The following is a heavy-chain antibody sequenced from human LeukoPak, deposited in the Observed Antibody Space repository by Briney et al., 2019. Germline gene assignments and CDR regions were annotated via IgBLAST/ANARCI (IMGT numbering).Heavy chain of an antibody. Sequence: GGSLRLSCAASGFTFSSYGMHWVRQAPGKGPEWVAVIWYDGSNKYYADSVKGRFTISRDNSKNTLYLQMNSLRAEDTAVYYCARDKNYDILTGYSPPWGQGTLVTVSS. CDR3: ARDKNYDILTGYSPP. CDR1: GFTFSSYG. J-gene: IGHJ5*02. D-gene: IGHD3-9*01. CDR2: IWYDGSNK. V-gene: IGHV3-33*01.